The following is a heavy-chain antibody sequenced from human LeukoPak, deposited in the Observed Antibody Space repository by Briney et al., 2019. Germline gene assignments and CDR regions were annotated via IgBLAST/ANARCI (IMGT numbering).Heavy chain of an antibody. CDR2: INSDGSRT. J-gene: IGHJ4*02. CDR1: GFTLSTYW. D-gene: IGHD6-13*01. V-gene: IGHV3-74*01. CDR3: ARGSWSAADTNIDY. Sequence: GGSLRLSCAASGFTLSTYWMHWVRKGPGKGLGWLSCINSDGSRTTYADSVKGRFTISRDNANNTLYLQMNTLRVEDTAVYYCARGSWSAADTNIDYWGQGTLVTVSS.